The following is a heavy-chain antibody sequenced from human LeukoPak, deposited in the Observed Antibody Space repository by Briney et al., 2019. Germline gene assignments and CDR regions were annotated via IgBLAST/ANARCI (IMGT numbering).Heavy chain of an antibody. CDR3: ARIRDYYYYMDV. V-gene: IGHV1-46*01. CDR1: GYSFTSDY. CDR2: INPSGGST. J-gene: IGHJ6*03. Sequence: ASVKVSCQASGYSFTSDYMDWVRQAPGQWLEWMGIINPSGGSTSYAQTLQGRVTMTTDTSTSTAYMELRSLRSDDTAVYYCARIRDYYYYMDVWGKGTTVTVSS.